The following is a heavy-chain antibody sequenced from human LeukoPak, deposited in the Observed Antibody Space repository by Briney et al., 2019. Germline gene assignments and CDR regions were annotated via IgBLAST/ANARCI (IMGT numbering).Heavy chain of an antibody. Sequence: PSETLSLTCTVSGGSISSYDWSWIRQPAGKGLEWIGRIYTGGSTNYNPSLKSRVTMSVDTSKNQFSLKLSSVTAADTAVYYCASDMTGYSSGWYGNWFDPWGQGTLVTVSS. CDR1: GGSISSYD. CDR3: ASDMTGYSSGWYGNWFDP. J-gene: IGHJ5*02. D-gene: IGHD6-19*01. CDR2: IYTGGST. V-gene: IGHV4-4*07.